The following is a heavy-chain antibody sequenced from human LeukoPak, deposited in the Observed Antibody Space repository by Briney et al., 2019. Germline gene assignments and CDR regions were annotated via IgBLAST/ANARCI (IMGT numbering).Heavy chain of an antibody. Sequence: SVKVSCKASGGTFSSYAISWVRQAPGQGLEWMGGIIPIFGTANYAQKFQGRVTITTDESTSTAYMELSSLRSEDTAVYYCARDLVGIHAFDIWGQGTMVTVSS. D-gene: IGHD1-26*01. V-gene: IGHV1-69*05. J-gene: IGHJ3*02. CDR1: GGTFSSYA. CDR3: ARDLVGIHAFDI. CDR2: IIPIFGTA.